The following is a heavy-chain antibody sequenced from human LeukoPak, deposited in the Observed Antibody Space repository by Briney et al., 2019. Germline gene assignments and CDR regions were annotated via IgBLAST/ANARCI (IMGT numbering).Heavy chain of an antibody. CDR2: ISYDGSNT. CDR3: AKDPHSSGWYFTAFDY. Sequence: GGSLRLSCAASGFTFSNYGMHWVRQAPGKGLEWVAVISYDGSNTFYADSVKGRFTISRDNSKNTLYLQVNSLRAEDTAVYYCAKDPHSSGWYFTAFDYWGQGTLATVSS. D-gene: IGHD6-19*01. J-gene: IGHJ4*02. CDR1: GFTFSNYG. V-gene: IGHV3-30*18.